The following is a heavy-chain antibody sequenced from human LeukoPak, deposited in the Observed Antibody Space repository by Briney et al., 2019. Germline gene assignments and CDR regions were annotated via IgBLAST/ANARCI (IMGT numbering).Heavy chain of an antibody. D-gene: IGHD3-10*01. CDR1: GGSISGYY. Sequence: SETLSLTGTGSGGSISGYYWSWLRQPPGQAREWFGYLYFSGSTSYNPSLESRVTISVDTSKNQLSLRLSSVTAADTAVYYCARGRLTSRPEFYFDYWGQGILVTVSS. CDR3: ARGRLTSRPEFYFDY. J-gene: IGHJ4*02. CDR2: LYFSGST. V-gene: IGHV4-59*01.